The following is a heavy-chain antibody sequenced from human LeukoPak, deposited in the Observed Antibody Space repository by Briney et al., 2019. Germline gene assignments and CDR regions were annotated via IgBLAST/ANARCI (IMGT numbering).Heavy chain of an antibody. Sequence: GRSLRLSCAASGFTFSSYGMHWVRQAPGKGLEWVAVISYDGSNKYYADSVKGRFTISGDNSKNTLYLQMNSLRAEDTAVYYCASPYSGSYSTDYWGQGTLVTVSS. V-gene: IGHV3-30*03. CDR2: ISYDGSNK. CDR1: GFTFSSYG. J-gene: IGHJ4*02. CDR3: ASPYSGSYSTDY. D-gene: IGHD1-26*01.